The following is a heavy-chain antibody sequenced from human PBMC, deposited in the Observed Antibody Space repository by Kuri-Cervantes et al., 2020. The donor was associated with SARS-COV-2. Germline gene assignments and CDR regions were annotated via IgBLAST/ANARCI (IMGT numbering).Heavy chain of an antibody. J-gene: IGHJ4*02. CDR3: AKSGLRLGELSLFFDY. Sequence: GESLKISCAASGFTFSSYAMSWVRQAPGKGLEWVSAISGSGGSTYYADSVKGRFTISRDNSKNTLYLQMNSLRAEDTAVYYCAKSGLRLGELSLFFDYWGQGTRVNVSS. V-gene: IGHV3-23*01. CDR2: ISGSGGST. D-gene: IGHD3-16*02. CDR1: GFTFSSYA.